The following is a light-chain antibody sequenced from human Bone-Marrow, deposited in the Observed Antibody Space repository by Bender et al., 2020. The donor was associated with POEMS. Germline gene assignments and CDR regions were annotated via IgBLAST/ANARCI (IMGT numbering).Light chain of an antibody. Sequence: QSVLTQPASVSGSPGQSITITCTGTRNDVGGYDLVSWYRQDPGKPPKLLISEDSQRPSGLSDRFSGSKSGNTASLTISGLQAEDEADYYCCSYAGSYASLFGGGTKLTVL. CDR2: EDS. CDR3: CSYAGSYASL. V-gene: IGLV2-23*01. CDR1: RNDVGGYDL. J-gene: IGLJ2*01.